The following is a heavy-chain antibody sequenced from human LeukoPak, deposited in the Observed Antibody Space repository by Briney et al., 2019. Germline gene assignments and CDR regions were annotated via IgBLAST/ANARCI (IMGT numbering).Heavy chain of an antibody. CDR3: ARGFYSSSWYDNWFDP. Sequence: LRLSCAASGFTFDDHAMHWVRQPPGKGLEWIGYIYHSGSSYYNPSLKSRVTISVDRSKNQFSLKLSSVTAADTAVYYCARGFYSSSWYDNWFDPWGQGTLVTVSS. CDR2: IYHSGSS. J-gene: IGHJ5*02. V-gene: IGHV4-30-2*01. CDR1: GFTFDDHA. D-gene: IGHD6-13*01.